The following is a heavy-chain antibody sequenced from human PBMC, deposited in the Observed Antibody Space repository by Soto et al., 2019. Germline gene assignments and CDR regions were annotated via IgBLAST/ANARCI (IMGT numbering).Heavy chain of an antibody. CDR1: GFSLSTSGVG. CDR2: IYWDDDK. Sequence: QITLKESGPTLVKPTQTLTLTCTFSGFSLSTSGVGVGWIRQPPGKALEWLALIYWDDDKRYSPSRKSRLTITKDPSKNQVVLTMTNMDPVDTATYYCAHRYYDFWSGAGGWFDPWGQGTLVTVSS. J-gene: IGHJ5*02. V-gene: IGHV2-5*02. D-gene: IGHD3-3*01. CDR3: AHRYYDFWSGAGGWFDP.